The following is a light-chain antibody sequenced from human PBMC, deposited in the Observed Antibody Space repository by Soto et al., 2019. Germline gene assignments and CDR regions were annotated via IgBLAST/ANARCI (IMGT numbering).Light chain of an antibody. Sequence: DIQMTQSPSTLSASVGDRVTITCRANQSISYWLAWYQQKPGKAPKLLIYGASSLETGVSSRFSGSGYVTEFTLTIDSLQPDDFATYYCQQYSSSSPTFGQGTNLEMK. CDR2: GAS. V-gene: IGKV1-5*01. CDR3: QQYSSSSPT. J-gene: IGKJ2*01. CDR1: QSISYW.